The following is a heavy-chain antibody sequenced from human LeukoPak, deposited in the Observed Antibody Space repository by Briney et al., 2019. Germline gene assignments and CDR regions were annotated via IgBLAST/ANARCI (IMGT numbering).Heavy chain of an antibody. Sequence: ASVKVSCKASGGTFSSYAISWVRQAPGQGLEWMGGIIPIFGTANYAQKFQGRVPITADESTSTAYMELSSLRSEDTAVYYCARDRGDVVVPAAMHYWGQGTLVTVSS. CDR1: GGTFSSYA. J-gene: IGHJ4*02. CDR2: IIPIFGTA. CDR3: ARDRGDVVVPAAMHY. D-gene: IGHD2-2*01. V-gene: IGHV1-69*13.